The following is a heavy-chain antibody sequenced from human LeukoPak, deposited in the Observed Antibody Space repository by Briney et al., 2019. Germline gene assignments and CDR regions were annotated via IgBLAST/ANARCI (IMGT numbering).Heavy chain of an antibody. V-gene: IGHV4-61*10. J-gene: IGHJ6*03. CDR2: IHYSGST. D-gene: IGHD2-15*01. CDR3: ARTTEGYCRGRSCYSYYYYMDV. CDR1: GGSISSDSYY. Sequence: PSQTLSLTCTVSGGSISSDSYYWSWIRQPAGKGLEWIGYIHYSGSTNYNPSLKSRVTISVDTSKNQFSLKLSSVTAADTAVYYCARTTEGYCRGRSCYSYYYYMDVWGKGTTVTVSS.